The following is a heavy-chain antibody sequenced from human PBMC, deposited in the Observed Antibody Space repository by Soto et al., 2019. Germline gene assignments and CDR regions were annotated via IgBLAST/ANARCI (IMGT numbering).Heavy chain of an antibody. Sequence: QVQVVQSGAEVKKPGSSVKVSCKASGGTFSSYAISWVRQAPGQGLEWMGGIIPIFGTANYAQKFQGRVTITADESTSTAYMELSSLRSEDTAVYYCATDPIAVARTIVHYYYGMDVWGQGTTATVSS. CDR2: IIPIFGTA. V-gene: IGHV1-69*01. CDR3: ATDPIAVARTIVHYYYGMDV. D-gene: IGHD6-19*01. J-gene: IGHJ6*02. CDR1: GGTFSSYA.